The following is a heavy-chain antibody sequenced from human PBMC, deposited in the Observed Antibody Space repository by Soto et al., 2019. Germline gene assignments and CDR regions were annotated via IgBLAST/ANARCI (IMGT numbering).Heavy chain of an antibody. D-gene: IGHD3-22*01. V-gene: IGHV4-30-4*01. Sequence: SETLSLTSTVSGGSISSGDYYSSWIRQPPGKGLEWIGYIYYSGSTYYNPSLRSRVTISVDTSKNQFSLKLSSVTAADTAVYYCARSPYYYDSSGYYWDYWGQGTLVTVSS. CDR1: GGSISSGDYY. CDR3: ARSPYYYDSSGYYWDY. CDR2: IYYSGST. J-gene: IGHJ4*02.